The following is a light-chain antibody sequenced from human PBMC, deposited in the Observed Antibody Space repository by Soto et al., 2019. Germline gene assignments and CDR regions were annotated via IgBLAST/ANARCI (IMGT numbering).Light chain of an antibody. V-gene: IGKV3-15*01. CDR3: QQYNNWPPGT. CDR1: QSVSSN. J-gene: IGKJ2*01. Sequence: EIVMTQSPATLSVSPGERATLSCRASQSVSSNLAWYQQKPGQAPRLLIYGASTRATGIPARFSGSGYGTEFTLTISSLQAEDFAVYYCQQYNNWPPGTFGQGTKLEMK. CDR2: GAS.